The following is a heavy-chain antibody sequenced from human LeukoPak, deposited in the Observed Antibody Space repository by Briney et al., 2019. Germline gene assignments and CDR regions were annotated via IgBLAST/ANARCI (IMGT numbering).Heavy chain of an antibody. V-gene: IGHV3-23*01. J-gene: IGHJ4*02. CDR1: GFTFSSYA. Sequence: QPGRSLRLSCAASGFTFSSYAMHWVRQAPGKGLEWVSEISGSGTTTYYADSVKGRFTISRDNSKNTLFLQMNSLRVEDTAGYYCATIARGFRYYDTIDYYGFDSWGQGTLVAVSS. CDR2: ISGSGTTT. D-gene: IGHD3-22*01. CDR3: ATIARGFRYYDTIDYYGFDS.